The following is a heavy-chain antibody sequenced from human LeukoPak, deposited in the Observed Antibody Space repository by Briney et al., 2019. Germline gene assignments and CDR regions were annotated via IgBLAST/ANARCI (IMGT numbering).Heavy chain of an antibody. CDR2: IYHSGST. CDR1: GYSISSGYY. CDR3: AREADAFDI. V-gene: IGHV4-38-2*02. J-gene: IGHJ3*02. Sequence: SETLSLTCTVSGYSISSGYYWGWIRQPPGKGLEWIGSIYHSGSTYYNPSLKSRVTISVDTSKNQFSLKLNSVTAADTAVYYCAREADAFDIWGQGTMVTVSS.